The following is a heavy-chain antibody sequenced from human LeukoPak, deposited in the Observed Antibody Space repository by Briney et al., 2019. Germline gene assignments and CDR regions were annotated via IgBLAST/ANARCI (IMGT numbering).Heavy chain of an antibody. J-gene: IGHJ6*03. D-gene: IGHD3-10*01. CDR1: GYTFTGYY. CDR2: INPNSGGT. Sequence: RASVKVSCKASGYTFTGYYMHWVRQAPGQGLEWMGWINPNSGGTNYAQKFQGRVTMTRDTSISTAYMELSRLRSDDTAVYYCARDFGGMDYYYYYMDVWGKGTTVTVSS. CDR3: ARDFGGMDYYYYYMDV. V-gene: IGHV1-2*02.